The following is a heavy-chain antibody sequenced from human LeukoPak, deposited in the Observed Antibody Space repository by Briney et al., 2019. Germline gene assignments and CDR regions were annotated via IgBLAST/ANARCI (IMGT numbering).Heavy chain of an antibody. V-gene: IGHV4-30-4*01. CDR2: ISYTGRT. CDR1: GGSISSGNYY. CDR3: ARSVAVAGRDWFDP. J-gene: IGHJ5*02. D-gene: IGHD6-19*01. Sequence: SQTLSLTCTVSGGSISSGNYYWSWIRQPPGKGLEWIGYISYTGRTSYNPSLKSRVTISVDTSKRQFSLQLNSVTPEDTAVYYCARSVAVAGRDWFDPWGQGTLVTVSS.